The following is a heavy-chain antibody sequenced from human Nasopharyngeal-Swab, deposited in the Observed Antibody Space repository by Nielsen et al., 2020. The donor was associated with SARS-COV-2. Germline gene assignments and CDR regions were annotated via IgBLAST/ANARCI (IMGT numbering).Heavy chain of an antibody. D-gene: IGHD1-26*01. J-gene: IGHJ3*02. V-gene: IGHV3-7*01. CDR1: EFTFSSYW. CDR2: IIQDGTEK. Sequence: ESLKISCAASEFTFSSYWMCWVRLPPGKGLDWVANIIQDGTEKYYVDSVKGRFTISRDKTKNSLFLQMSSLRAEDTDIYHCAGNRDSFDVGPFHSWGQGTMVTVSS. CDR3: AGNRDSFDVGPFHS.